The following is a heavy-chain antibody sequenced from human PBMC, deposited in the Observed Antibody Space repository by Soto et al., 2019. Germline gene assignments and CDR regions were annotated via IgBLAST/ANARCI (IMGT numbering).Heavy chain of an antibody. Sequence: ASVKVSCKASGYTFTSYGISWVRQAPGQGLEWMGWISAYNGNKNYAQKLQGRVTMTTATSTSTAYMELRSLRSDDTAVYYCARVSDIVVVPAANWFDPWGQGTLVTVSS. CDR3: ARVSDIVVVPAANWFDP. D-gene: IGHD2-2*01. CDR2: ISAYNGNK. J-gene: IGHJ5*02. CDR1: GYTFTSYG. V-gene: IGHV1-18*01.